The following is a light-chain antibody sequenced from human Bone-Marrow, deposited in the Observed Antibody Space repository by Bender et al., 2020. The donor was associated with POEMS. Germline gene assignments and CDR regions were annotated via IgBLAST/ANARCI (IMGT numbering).Light chain of an antibody. Sequence: SYELTQPPSVSVSPGQTASITCSGDNLGEKYVCWYQQKPGQSPVLVIHQDTNRPSGIPERFSGSNTGNTATLTISGTQAVDEADYYCQAWDNSTLVFGGGTKLTVL. CDR2: QDT. CDR3: QAWDNSTLV. V-gene: IGLV3-1*01. CDR1: NLGEKY. J-gene: IGLJ2*01.